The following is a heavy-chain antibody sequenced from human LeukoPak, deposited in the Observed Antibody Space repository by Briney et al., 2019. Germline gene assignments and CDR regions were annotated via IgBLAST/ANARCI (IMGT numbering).Heavy chain of an antibody. J-gene: IGHJ4*02. CDR3: AEDLYGDYDFDC. CDR1: GFTFNNYA. Sequence: PGGSLRLSCAASGFTFNNYAMNWVRQAPGKGLEWVSVITSSGSTHYADSVKGRFTISRDNSKNTLYLQMNSLRAEDTAIYYCAEDLYGDYDFDCWGRGTLVTVSS. CDR2: ITSSGST. V-gene: IGHV3-23*01. D-gene: IGHD4-17*01.